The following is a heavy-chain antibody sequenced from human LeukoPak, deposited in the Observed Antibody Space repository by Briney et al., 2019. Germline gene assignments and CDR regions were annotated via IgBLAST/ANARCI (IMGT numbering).Heavy chain of an antibody. J-gene: IGHJ3*02. Sequence: SETLSLTCTVSGGSISSYYWSWIRQPPGKGLEWIGYIYYSGSTNYNPSLKSRVTISVDTSKNQFSLKLSSVTAADTAVYYRARTLMSFDIWGQGTMVTVSS. D-gene: IGHD3-16*01. CDR1: GGSISSYY. CDR2: IYYSGST. CDR3: ARTLMSFDI. V-gene: IGHV4-59*01.